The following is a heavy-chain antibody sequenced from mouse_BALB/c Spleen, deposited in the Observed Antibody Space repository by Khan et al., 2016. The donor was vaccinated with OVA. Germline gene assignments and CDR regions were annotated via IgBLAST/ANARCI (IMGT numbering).Heavy chain of an antibody. CDR1: GYTFTTYT. CDR3: AREGAYYRSDGWFSY. V-gene: IGHV1-4*01. J-gene: IGHJ3*01. CDR2: INPSNGYT. D-gene: IGHD2-14*01. Sequence: QVQLQQSGAELARPGASVKMSCKASGYTFTTYTMHWVKQRPGQGLEWIGYINPSNGYTNYNQKFKDKSTLTADKSSSTAYMQLSSLKSDHSAVYYCAREGAYYRSDGWFSYWGQGTLVTVSA.